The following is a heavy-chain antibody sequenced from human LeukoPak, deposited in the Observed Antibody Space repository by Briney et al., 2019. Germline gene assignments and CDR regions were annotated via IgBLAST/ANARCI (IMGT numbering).Heavy chain of an antibody. CDR2: INPNSGGT. D-gene: IGHD1-26*01. J-gene: IGHJ4*02. Sequence: ASVKVSCKASGYTFTSYGINWVRQAPGQGLEWMAWINPNSGGTSYAQKFRDRVTMTRDTSISTAYMELSRLTSDDTAVYYCATLGLNIVGSTTDFDYWGQGTLVTVSS. CDR3: ATLGLNIVGSTTDFDY. V-gene: IGHV1-2*02. CDR1: GYTFTSYG.